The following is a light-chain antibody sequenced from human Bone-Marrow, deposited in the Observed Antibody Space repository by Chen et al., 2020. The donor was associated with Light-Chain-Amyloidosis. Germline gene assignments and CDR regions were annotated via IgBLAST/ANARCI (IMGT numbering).Light chain of an antibody. J-gene: IGLJ3*02. CDR2: DDS. CDR3: QVWDRSSDRPV. Sequence: SVVLTQPSSVAGAPGQAATNACGGNNIGSTSVHWYQQTPGQAPLLVVYDDSDRPSGIPERLSGSNSGNTATLTISRVEAGDEADYYCQVWDRSSDRPVFGGGTKLTVL. V-gene: IGLV3-21*02. CDR1: NIGSTS.